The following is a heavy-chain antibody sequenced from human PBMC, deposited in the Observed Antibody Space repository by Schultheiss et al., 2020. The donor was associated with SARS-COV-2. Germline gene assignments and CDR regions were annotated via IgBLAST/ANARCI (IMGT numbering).Heavy chain of an antibody. D-gene: IGHD2-15*01. Sequence: GGSLRLSCAASGFTFSSYAMSWVRQAPGKGLEWVSVIYSGGSTYYADSVKGRFTISRDNSKNTVYLQMTSLGAEDTAVYYCARSDDVVVVAAINFDNWGQGTLVTVSS. CDR1: GFTFSSYA. V-gene: IGHV3-66*02. CDR2: IYSGGST. J-gene: IGHJ4*02. CDR3: ARSDDVVVVAAINFDN.